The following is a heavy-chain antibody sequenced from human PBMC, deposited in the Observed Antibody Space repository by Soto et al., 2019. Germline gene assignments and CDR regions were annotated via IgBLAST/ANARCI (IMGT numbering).Heavy chain of an antibody. CDR2: INPNSGDT. J-gene: IGHJ6*01. V-gene: IGHV1-2*02. CDR3: AKGGAIVAAGTRVYLYNAMDV. Sequence: ASVKVSCKASGYTFTGYYVHWVRQAPGQGLEWMGWINPNSGDTYLAQRFQGRVTMNRDTSIGTAYMELRGLTSDDTAEYYCAKGGAIVAAGTRVYLYNAMDVWGQGTTVSVSS. CDR1: GYTFTGYY. D-gene: IGHD1-26*01.